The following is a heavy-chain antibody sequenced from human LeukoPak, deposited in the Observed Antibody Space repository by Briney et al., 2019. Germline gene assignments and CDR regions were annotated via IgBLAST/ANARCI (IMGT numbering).Heavy chain of an antibody. CDR1: GFTFSSYA. CDR2: ILSSGGST. Sequence: TGGSLRLSCAASGFTFSSYAMSWVRQAPGKGLEWVSGILSSGGSTYYADSVKGRFTISRDSAKNTLYLQMSSLRAEDTAVYYCARKASNFDYWGQGTLVTVSS. J-gene: IGHJ4*02. V-gene: IGHV3-23*01. CDR3: ARKASNFDY.